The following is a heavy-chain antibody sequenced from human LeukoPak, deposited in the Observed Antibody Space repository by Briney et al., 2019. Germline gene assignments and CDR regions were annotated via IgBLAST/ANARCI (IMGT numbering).Heavy chain of an antibody. J-gene: IGHJ5*02. CDR2: IDPNSGGT. V-gene: IGHV1-2*02. CDR3: ARTTGYCSGGSCYINWFDP. CDR1: GYTFTSYA. D-gene: IGHD2-15*01. Sequence: ASVKVSCKASGYTFTSYAMNWVRQAPGQGLEWMGWIDPNSGGTNYAQKFQGRVTMTRDTSISTAYMELSRLRSDDTAVYYCARTTGYCSGGSCYINWFDPWGQGTLVTVSS.